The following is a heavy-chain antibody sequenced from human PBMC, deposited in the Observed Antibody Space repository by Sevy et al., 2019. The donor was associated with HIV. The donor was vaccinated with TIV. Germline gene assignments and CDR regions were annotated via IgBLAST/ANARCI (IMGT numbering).Heavy chain of an antibody. CDR1: GYSFIHYQ. J-gene: IGHJ4*02. D-gene: IGHD2-2*01. V-gene: IGHV5-51*01. CDR3: ARLNNALDY. Sequence: GESLKISCEGSGYSFIHYQIAWVRQMPGKGLEWMGTIYPGDSDNRSSPPFQGQVTISAAKSLRTAYLQWNSLKASDTAMYYCARLNNALDYWGQGTLVTVSS. CDR2: IYPGDSDN.